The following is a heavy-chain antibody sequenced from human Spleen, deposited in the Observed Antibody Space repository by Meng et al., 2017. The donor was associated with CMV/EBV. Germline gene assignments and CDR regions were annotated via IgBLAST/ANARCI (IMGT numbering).Heavy chain of an antibody. D-gene: IGHD3-3*01. CDR3: ARIPQRRYYDFWSGLSLGTY. CDR1: GGTFSSYA. Sequence: SVKVSCKASGGTFSSYAISWVRQAPGQGLEWMGGIIPILGIANYAQKFQGRVTITADKSTSTAYMELSSLRSEDTAVYYCARIPQRRYYDFWSGLSLGTYWGQGTLDTVSS. V-gene: IGHV1-69*10. J-gene: IGHJ4*02. CDR2: IIPILGIA.